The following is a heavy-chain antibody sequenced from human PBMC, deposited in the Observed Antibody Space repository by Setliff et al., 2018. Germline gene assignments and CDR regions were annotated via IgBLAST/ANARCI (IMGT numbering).Heavy chain of an antibody. J-gene: IGHJ4*02. CDR2: INPDTGYS. V-gene: IGHV1-2*02. CDR1: GYTFTGPY. Sequence: GASVKVSCKAFGYTFTGPYMHWVRQAPGQGLEWMGWINPDTGYSKYAQKFQGRVTLTRDTSLTTAYMELRSLTSDDTAVYYCATQTAAYYFDYWGQGALVTVSS. CDR3: ATQTAAYYFDY. D-gene: IGHD6-13*01.